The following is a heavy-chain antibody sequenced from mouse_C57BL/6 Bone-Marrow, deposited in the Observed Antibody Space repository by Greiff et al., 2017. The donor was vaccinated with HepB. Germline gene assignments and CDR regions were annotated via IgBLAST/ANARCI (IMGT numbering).Heavy chain of an antibody. J-gene: IGHJ4*01. V-gene: IGHV1-80*01. CDR1: GYAFSSYW. Sequence: VQLQQSGAELVKPGASVKISCKASGYAFSSYWMNWVKQRPGKGLEWIGQIYPGDGDTNYNGKFKGKATLTADKSSSTAYMQLSRLTSEDSAFYVCARDDYDAETYYYAMDAWGQGTLGPVSS. D-gene: IGHD2-4*01. CDR2: IYPGDGDT. CDR3: ARDDYDAETYYYAMDA.